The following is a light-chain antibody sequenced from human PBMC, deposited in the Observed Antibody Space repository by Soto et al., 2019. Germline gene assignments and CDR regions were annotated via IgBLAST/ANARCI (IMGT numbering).Light chain of an antibody. CDR1: QSVSSNY. J-gene: IGKJ1*01. CDR3: QQYGSSPST. Sequence: ILLTQSPGTLCLSPGERATRSCRAMQSVSSNYITWYQQKPGQAPRRLIFGASSRAAGIPDRFSGSGSGKDFTLTISRLEPEHFAVYYCQQYGSSPSTFGQGTKVDIK. V-gene: IGKV3-20*01. CDR2: GAS.